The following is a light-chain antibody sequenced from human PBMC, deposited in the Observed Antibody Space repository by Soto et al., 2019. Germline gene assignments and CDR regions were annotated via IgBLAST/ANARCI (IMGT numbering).Light chain of an antibody. CDR3: QHYDTSLRK. J-gene: IGKJ1*01. V-gene: IGKV3-20*01. CDR1: QSISSRH. CDR2: GAS. Sequence: EIVFSPSLLNLVLSPLVIATPSSRASQSISSRHLAWYQQKPGQAPRLLIYGASSRATDIPDRFSGSGSGADFTLTISRLEPEDFAVYYCQHYDTSLRKFGPGTKVDI.